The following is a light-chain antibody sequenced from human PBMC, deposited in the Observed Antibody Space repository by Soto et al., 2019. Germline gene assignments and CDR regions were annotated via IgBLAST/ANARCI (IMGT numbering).Light chain of an antibody. Sequence: EIVLTQSPGTLSLSPGERATLSCRASQSVSSSYLAWYQQKPGQAPRVLIYGASSRATGIPDRFSGSGSGTDFALTISRLEPEEFAVYYCQQDGSSPITFGQGTRLEIK. CDR2: GAS. CDR1: QSVSSSY. CDR3: QQDGSSPIT. J-gene: IGKJ5*01. V-gene: IGKV3-20*01.